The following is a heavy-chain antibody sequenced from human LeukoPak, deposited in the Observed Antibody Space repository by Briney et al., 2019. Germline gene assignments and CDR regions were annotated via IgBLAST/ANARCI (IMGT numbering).Heavy chain of an antibody. Sequence: SETLSFTCAVYGGPFSGYYWSWIRQPPGKGLEWIGEINHSGSTNYNPSLKSRVTISVDTSKNQFSLKLSSVTAADTAVYYCARDRIVVVPAAIEGLYYYYYMDVWGKGTTVTVSS. CDR3: ARDRIVVVPAAIEGLYYYYYMDV. J-gene: IGHJ6*03. D-gene: IGHD2-2*01. V-gene: IGHV4-34*01. CDR2: INHSGST. CDR1: GGPFSGYY.